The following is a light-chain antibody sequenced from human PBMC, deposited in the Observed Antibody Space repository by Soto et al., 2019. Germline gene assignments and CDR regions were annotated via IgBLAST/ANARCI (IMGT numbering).Light chain of an antibody. J-gene: IGKJ1*01. CDR1: QSVSSN. CDR2: GAS. V-gene: IGKV3-15*01. CDR3: QHYGDSSWT. Sequence: EIVMTQSPATLSVSPLERATLSCRASQSVSSNLAWYQQKPGQAPRLLIYGASTRATGNPARFSGSGSGTDFTLTISRLEPDDFAVYYCQHYGDSSWTFGQGTKVDIK.